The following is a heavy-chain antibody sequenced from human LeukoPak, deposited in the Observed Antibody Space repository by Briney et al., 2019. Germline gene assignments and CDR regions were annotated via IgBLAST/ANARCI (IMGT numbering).Heavy chain of an antibody. CDR1: GGSINSYY. V-gene: IGHV4-59*01. CDR3: ARGTTKGYYYDTSGYYVK. J-gene: IGHJ4*02. D-gene: IGHD3-22*01. CDR2: IYYSGST. Sequence: PSETLSLTCTVAGGSINSYYWGWIRQPPGKRLECIGYIYYSGSTNYNPSLKSRVTISLDTSKNQFSLNLRSVTAADTAVYYCARGTTKGYYYDTSGYYVKWGQGTLVTVSS.